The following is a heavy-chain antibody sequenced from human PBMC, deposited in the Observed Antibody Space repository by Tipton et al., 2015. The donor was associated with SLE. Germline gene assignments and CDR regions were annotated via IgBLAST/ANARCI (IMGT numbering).Heavy chain of an antibody. J-gene: IGHJ4*02. CDR3: VRDDSSGYYYFDY. Sequence: SLRLSCAASGFTFSSYGMHWVRQAPGKGLEWVAVIWYDGSNKYYADSVKGRFTISRDNAKNSVYLQMNSLRAEDSAVYYCVRDDSSGYYYFDYWGQGTLVTVSS. CDR2: IWYDGSNK. CDR1: GFTFSSYG. D-gene: IGHD3-22*01. V-gene: IGHV3-33*08.